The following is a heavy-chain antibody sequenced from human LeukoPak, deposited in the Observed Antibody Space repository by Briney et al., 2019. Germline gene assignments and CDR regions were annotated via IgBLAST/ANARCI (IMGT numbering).Heavy chain of an antibody. Sequence: SETLSLTCTVSGGSISSYYWSWIRQPPGKGLEWIGYIYYSGSTKYNPSLKSRVSISVDTSKNQFSLKLSSVTAADTAVCYCARGAGAGYNLQPFDYWGQGTLVTVSS. CDR3: ARGAGAGYNLQPFDY. D-gene: IGHD5-24*01. V-gene: IGHV4-59*08. CDR2: IYYSGST. CDR1: GGSISSYY. J-gene: IGHJ4*02.